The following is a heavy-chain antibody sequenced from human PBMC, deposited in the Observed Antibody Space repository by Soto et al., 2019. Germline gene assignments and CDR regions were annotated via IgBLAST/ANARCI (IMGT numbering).Heavy chain of an antibody. CDR3: ASSPSLPGHRAGWYGNYFDP. Sequence: EVQLVESGGGLVQPGGSLRLSCAASGVTFSIYNMNWVRRAPGKGLEWVSYISVSSTTIYYADSVKGRFSISRDNAKNSLYLQMNSLRDEDTAVYYCASSPSLPGHRAGWYGNYFDPWGQGTLVTVFS. CDR2: ISVSSTTI. V-gene: IGHV3-48*02. J-gene: IGHJ5*02. D-gene: IGHD6-19*01. CDR1: GVTFSIYN.